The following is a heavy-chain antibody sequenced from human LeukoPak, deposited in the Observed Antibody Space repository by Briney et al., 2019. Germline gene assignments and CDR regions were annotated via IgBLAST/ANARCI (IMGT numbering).Heavy chain of an antibody. V-gene: IGHV3-64*01. CDR3: ARASQAYCSGGSCYDH. D-gene: IGHD2-15*01. J-gene: IGHJ5*02. Sequence: GGSLRLSCAASGFTFSSYAMHWVRQAPGKGLEYVSAISSNGGSTYYANSVKGRFTISRDNSKNTLYLQMNSLRAEDTAVYYCARASQAYCSGGSCYDHWGQGTLVTVSS. CDR1: GFTFSSYA. CDR2: ISSNGGST.